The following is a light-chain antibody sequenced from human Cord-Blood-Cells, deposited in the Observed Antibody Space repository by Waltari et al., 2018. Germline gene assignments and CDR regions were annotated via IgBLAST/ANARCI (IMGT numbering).Light chain of an antibody. J-gene: IGKJ4*01. CDR1: QSISSY. CDR3: QQSYSTPLT. V-gene: IGKV1-39*01. Sequence: DIQMTQSPSSLSASVGDRVNITCRASQSISSYLNWYQQKPGKAPKLLIYAASSLQSGVPSRFSGSGSATDFTLTISSLQPEDFATYYCQQSYSTPLTFGGGTKVEIK. CDR2: AAS.